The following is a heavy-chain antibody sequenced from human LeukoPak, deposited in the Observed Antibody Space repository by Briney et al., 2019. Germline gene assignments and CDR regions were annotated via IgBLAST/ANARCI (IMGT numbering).Heavy chain of an antibody. Sequence: GGSLRLSCAASGFTFSAYWMHWVRQAPGKGLVWVSHINSDGSSTSYADSVKGRFTISRDSAKNTLYLQMNSLRAEDTAVYYCARDYFRGTSPDYWGQGTLVTVSS. CDR2: INSDGSST. V-gene: IGHV3-74*01. J-gene: IGHJ4*02. D-gene: IGHD3-16*01. CDR1: GFTFSAYW. CDR3: ARDYFRGTSPDY.